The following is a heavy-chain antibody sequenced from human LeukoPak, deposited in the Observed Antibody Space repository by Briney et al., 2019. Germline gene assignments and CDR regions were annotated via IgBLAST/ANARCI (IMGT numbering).Heavy chain of an antibody. CDR3: TTKYYSDSSAYYNVWFFDL. CDR1: GFTFSNAW. Sequence: GGSLRLSCAASGFTFSNAWMSWVRQAPGKGLEWVGHIKSKVDGGTTDYAAPVKGRFTISRDDSKNTLYLQMNSLQTEDTAVYSCTTKYYSDSSAYYNVWFFDLWGRGTLVTVSP. V-gene: IGHV3-15*01. CDR2: IKSKVDGGTT. J-gene: IGHJ2*01. D-gene: IGHD3-22*01.